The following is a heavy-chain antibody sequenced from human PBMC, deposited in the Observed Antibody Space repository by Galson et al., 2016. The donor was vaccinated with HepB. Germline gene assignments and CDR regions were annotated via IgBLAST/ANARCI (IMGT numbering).Heavy chain of an antibody. CDR3: ARDRGSNSLKGYGVDV. V-gene: IGHV1-46*01. D-gene: IGHD3-10*01. Sequence: SVKVSCKASGYTFINYYMHWVRQAPGQGLEWMGIGNPRTGSTSYAQKFQDKVTVTRDTSTSTVYMELSSLRSEDTAVYYCARDRGSNSLKGYGVDVGGQGTTVTVS. CDR1: GYTFINYY. CDR2: GNPRTGST. J-gene: IGHJ6*02.